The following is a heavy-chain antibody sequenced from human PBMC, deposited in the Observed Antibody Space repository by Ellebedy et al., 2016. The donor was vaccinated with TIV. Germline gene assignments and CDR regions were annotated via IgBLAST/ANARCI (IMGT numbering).Heavy chain of an antibody. Sequence: PGGSLRLSCAASGFTFSSYAMSWVRQAPGKGLEWVSAISGSGGSTYYADTVKGRFTISRDNSKNTLYLQRNSLRAEDTAVYYCAKDVGFRWPGDYWGQGTLVTVSS. CDR2: ISGSGGST. CDR3: AKDVGFRWPGDY. J-gene: IGHJ4*02. V-gene: IGHV3-23*01. D-gene: IGHD2-15*01. CDR1: GFTFSSYA.